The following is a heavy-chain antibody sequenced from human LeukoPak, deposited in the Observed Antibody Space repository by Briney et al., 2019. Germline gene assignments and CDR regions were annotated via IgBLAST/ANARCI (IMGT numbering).Heavy chain of an antibody. Sequence: GGSLRLSCTASGSTFGDYAMSWFRQAPGKGLEWVGFIRSKAYGGTTENAASVKGRFIISRDDSKSIAYLQMNSLKTEDTAVYYCARGGVYCSSVSCSVDYWGQGILVTVSS. D-gene: IGHD2-2*01. CDR2: IRSKAYGGTT. CDR1: GSTFGDYA. V-gene: IGHV3-49*03. CDR3: ARGGVYCSSVSCSVDY. J-gene: IGHJ4*02.